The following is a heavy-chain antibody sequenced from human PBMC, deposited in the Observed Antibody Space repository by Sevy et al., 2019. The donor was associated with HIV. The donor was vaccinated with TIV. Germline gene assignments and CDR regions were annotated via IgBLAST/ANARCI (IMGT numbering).Heavy chain of an antibody. CDR1: GFTFNSYA. CDR3: ARAMTTVTAFDY. J-gene: IGHJ4*02. Sequence: WGSLRLSCAASGFTFNSYAMHWVRQAPGKGLEGVAVISYDGSNKYYADSVKGRFTISRDNSKNTLYLQMNSLRAEDTAVYSCARAMTTVTAFDYWGQGTLVIVSS. D-gene: IGHD4-17*01. CDR2: ISYDGSNK. V-gene: IGHV3-30*01.